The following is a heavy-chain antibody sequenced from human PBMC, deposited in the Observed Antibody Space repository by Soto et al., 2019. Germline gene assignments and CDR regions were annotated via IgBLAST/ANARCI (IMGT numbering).Heavy chain of an antibody. CDR2: ICYSGST. CDR1: GDSLSSADYC. D-gene: IGHD5-12*01. J-gene: IGHJ4*02. CDR3: AREASGLFDY. V-gene: IGHV4-30-4*01. Sequence: QVQLQESGPGLVKPSQTLSLTCTVSGDSLSSADYCWSWIRQAPGKGLEWIGYICYSGSTYHNPSLKSRTSMSVDTSKKPFSLKLTSVTAEDTDVYYCAREASGLFDYWGQGRLVTVSS.